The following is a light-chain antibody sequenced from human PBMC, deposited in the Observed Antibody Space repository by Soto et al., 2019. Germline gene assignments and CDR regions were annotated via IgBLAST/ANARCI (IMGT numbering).Light chain of an antibody. CDR1: SSDVGSYNL. V-gene: IGLV2-23*01. CDR3: RSYAGSSTYV. Sequence: QSAPTQPASVSGSLGQSITISCTGTSSDVGSYNLVSWYQHHPGKAPKFLIYEGTKRPSGVSSRFSGSKSGNTASLTISGLQAEDEAHYYCRSYAGSSTYVFGTGTKLPVL. CDR2: EGT. J-gene: IGLJ1*01.